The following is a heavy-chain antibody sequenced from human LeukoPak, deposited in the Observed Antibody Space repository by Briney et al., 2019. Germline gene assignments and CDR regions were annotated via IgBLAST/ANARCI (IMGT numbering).Heavy chain of an antibody. CDR1: GFTFSSYA. CDR2: ISYDGSNK. D-gene: IGHD5-18*01. CDR3: ARARVDTAMAPFDY. J-gene: IGHJ4*02. V-gene: IGHV3-30*01. Sequence: GGSLRLSCAASGFTFSSYAMHWVRQAPGKGLEWVAVISYDGSNKYYADSVKGRFTISRDNSKNTMYLQMNSLRAEDTAVYYCARARVDTAMAPFDYWGQGTLVTVSS.